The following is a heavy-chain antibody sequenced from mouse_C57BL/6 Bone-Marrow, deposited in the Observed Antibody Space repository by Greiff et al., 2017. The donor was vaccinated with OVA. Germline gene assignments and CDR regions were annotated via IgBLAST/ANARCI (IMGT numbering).Heavy chain of an antibody. CDR2: ISDGGSYT. V-gene: IGHV5-4*01. CDR1: GFTFSSYA. D-gene: IGHD1-1*02. Sequence: EVMLVESGGGLVKPGGSLKLSCAASGFTFSSYAMSWVRQTPEKRLEWVATISDGGSYTYYPDNVKGRFTISRDNAKNNLYLQMSHLKSEDTAMYYCARDEDYSYYFDYWGQGTTLTVSS. CDR3: ARDEDYSYYFDY. J-gene: IGHJ2*01.